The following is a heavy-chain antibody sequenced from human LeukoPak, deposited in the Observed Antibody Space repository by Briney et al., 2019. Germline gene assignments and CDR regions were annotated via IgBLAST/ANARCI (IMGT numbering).Heavy chain of an antibody. J-gene: IGHJ4*02. Sequence: SETLSLTCTVSGGSISSYYWSWIRQPPGKGLEWIGYIYYSGSTNYNPSLKSRVTISVDTSKNQFSLRLSSVTAADTAVYYCARGYDYVWGSHRALGYWGQGTLVTVSS. CDR3: ARGYDYVWGSHRALGY. CDR2: IYYSGST. CDR1: GGSISSYY. V-gene: IGHV4-59*01. D-gene: IGHD3-16*02.